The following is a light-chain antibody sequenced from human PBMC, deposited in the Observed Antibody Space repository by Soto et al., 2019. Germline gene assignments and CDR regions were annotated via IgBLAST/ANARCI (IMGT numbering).Light chain of an antibody. J-gene: IGKJ3*01. CDR2: ATS. Sequence: DIQLTQSPSFLSASVGDRVTITCRASQGISNYLAWYQQKPGKAPNLLIYATSNLQSGVPSRFSGSGSGTDFTLTISSLHPEDFATYYCQQTHTFPLTFGHGTKVDIK. CDR1: QGISNY. V-gene: IGKV1-9*01. CDR3: QQTHTFPLT.